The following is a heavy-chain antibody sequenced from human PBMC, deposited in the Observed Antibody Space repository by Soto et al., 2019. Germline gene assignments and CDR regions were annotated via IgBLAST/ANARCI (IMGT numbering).Heavy chain of an antibody. CDR1: GYTFTSYG. V-gene: IGHV1-18*01. Sequence: QVKLVQSGAEVKKPGASVTVSCKASGYTFTSYGISWVRPAPGQGREWMGWISAYNGNTNYAQKLQGRVTMTTDTSTSTAYRELRSLRSDETAVDYCAREFLLDYWGQGTLVTVSS. J-gene: IGHJ4*02. CDR2: ISAYNGNT. CDR3: AREFLLDY.